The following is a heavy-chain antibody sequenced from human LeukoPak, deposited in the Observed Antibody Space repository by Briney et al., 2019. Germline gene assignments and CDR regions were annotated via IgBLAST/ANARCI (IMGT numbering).Heavy chain of an antibody. Sequence: SETLSLTCTVSGGSISSYYWSWIRQPPGKGLEWIGSIYYSGSTYYNPSLKSRVTISVDTSKNQFSLKLSSVTAADTAVYYCARVVVVVVAATDAFDIWGQGTMVTVSS. CDR2: IYYSGST. J-gene: IGHJ3*02. CDR1: GGSISSYY. V-gene: IGHV4-59*12. D-gene: IGHD2-15*01. CDR3: ARVVVVVVAATDAFDI.